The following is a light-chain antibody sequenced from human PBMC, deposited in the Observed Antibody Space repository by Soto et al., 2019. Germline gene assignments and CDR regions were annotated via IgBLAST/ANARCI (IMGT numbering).Light chain of an antibody. CDR2: HAS. J-gene: IGKJ1*01. Sequence: EIVLTQSPGTLSLSPGERATLSCRASQSVNIFLAWFQQKPGQAPRLLIFHASNRATGVPDRFSGSGSGTDFPLTSTRLEPEDSAVYYCHHYVGSPWAFGQGTRVEIK. V-gene: IGKV3-20*01. CDR3: HHYVGSPWA. CDR1: QSVNIF.